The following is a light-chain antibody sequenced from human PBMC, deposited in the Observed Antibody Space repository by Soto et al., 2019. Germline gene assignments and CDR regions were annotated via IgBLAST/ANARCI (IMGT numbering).Light chain of an antibody. CDR1: QNINNY. CDR3: LQHHTYPWT. V-gene: IGKV1-33*01. J-gene: IGKJ1*01. Sequence: DIQMTQSPSSLSASVGDRVSITCQASQNINNYLNWYQQKPGRAPKLLIYDASNLEAGVPSRFRGSGSGTDFTLTISSVEPEDFATYYCLQHHTYPWTFGQGTKVDIK. CDR2: DAS.